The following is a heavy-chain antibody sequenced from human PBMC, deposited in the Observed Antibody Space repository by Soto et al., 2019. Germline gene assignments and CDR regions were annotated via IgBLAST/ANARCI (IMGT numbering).Heavy chain of an antibody. Sequence: GGSLRLSCAASGFTFDDYAMHWVRQAPGKGLEWVSGISWNSGSIGYADSVKGRFTISRDNAKNSLYLQMNSLRAEDTALYYCAKGGTHRYPSSIASRHYYYYMDVWGKGTTVTVSS. CDR1: GFTFDDYA. V-gene: IGHV3-9*01. CDR2: ISWNSGSI. J-gene: IGHJ6*03. CDR3: AKGGTHRYPSSIASRHYYYYMDV. D-gene: IGHD6-6*01.